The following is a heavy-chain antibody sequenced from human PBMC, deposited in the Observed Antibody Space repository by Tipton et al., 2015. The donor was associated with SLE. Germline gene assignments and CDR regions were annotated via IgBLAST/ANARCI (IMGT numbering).Heavy chain of an antibody. V-gene: IGHV4-39*07. J-gene: IGHJ3*02. CDR2: IYYSGST. CDR1: GGSISSSSYY. CDR3: ARVYSSGWLGVAFDI. D-gene: IGHD6-19*01. Sequence: TLSLTCTVSGGSISSSSYYWGWIRQPPGKGLEWIGSIYYSGSTYYNPSLKSRVTISVDTSKNQFSLKLSSVTAADTAVYYCARVYSSGWLGVAFDICGQGTMAPVPS.